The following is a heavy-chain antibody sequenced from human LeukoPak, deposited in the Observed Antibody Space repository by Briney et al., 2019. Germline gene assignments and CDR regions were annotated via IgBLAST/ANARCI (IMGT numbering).Heavy chain of an antibody. CDR2: IYYSGST. CDR1: GGSISSYY. V-gene: IGHV4-59*01. J-gene: IGHJ5*02. D-gene: IGHD5-12*01. CDR3: ASAGRGYSGYVFT. Sequence: SETLSLTCTVSGGSISSYYWSWIRQPPGEGLEWIGYIYYSGSTNYNPSLTSRVTISVDTSKNEFSLKLSSVTAADTAVYYCASAGRGYSGYVFTWGQGTLVTVSS.